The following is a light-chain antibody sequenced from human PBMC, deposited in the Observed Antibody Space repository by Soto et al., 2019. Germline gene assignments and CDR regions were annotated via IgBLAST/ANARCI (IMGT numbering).Light chain of an antibody. J-gene: IGKJ2*01. CDR2: GAS. CDR1: QSVSNSY. CDR3: QQYGTSPYT. Sequence: EIVLTQSPGTLSLSPGERATLSCRASQSVSNSYLAWYQQKPGQAPGLLIYGASSRATGIPDRFSGSGSGTDFTLTISRLEPEDFAVYYCQQYGTSPYTFGQGTKLEIK. V-gene: IGKV3-20*01.